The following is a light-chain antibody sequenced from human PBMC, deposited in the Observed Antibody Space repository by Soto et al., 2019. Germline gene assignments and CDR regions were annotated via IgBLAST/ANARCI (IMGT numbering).Light chain of an antibody. J-gene: IGLJ2*01. CDR2: RNN. Sequence: QSVLTQPPSASGTPGQRVTISCSGSSSSIGSNYVYWYQQLPGTAPKLLIYRNNQRPSGVPDRFSGSKSGTSASLAISGLRSEDEAYYYCAAWDDSLSGFVVFGGGTKLTVL. V-gene: IGLV1-47*01. CDR3: AAWDDSLSGFVV. CDR1: SSSIGSNY.